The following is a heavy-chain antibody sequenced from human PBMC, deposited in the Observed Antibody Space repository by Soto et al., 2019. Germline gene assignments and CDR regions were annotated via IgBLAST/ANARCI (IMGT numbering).Heavy chain of an antibody. J-gene: IGHJ5*02. CDR3: ARWIVELSLFDP. CDR1: GGSISSYY. Sequence: QVQLQESGPGLVKPSETLSLTCTVSGGSISSYYWSWIRQPPGKGLEWIRYIYYSGSTNYNPSLKRRVTISVNTSKNQFYLTLSSVAAADTAVYYCARWIVELSLFDPWGHGTLVTVSS. CDR2: IYYSGST. V-gene: IGHV4-59*01. D-gene: IGHD1-26*01.